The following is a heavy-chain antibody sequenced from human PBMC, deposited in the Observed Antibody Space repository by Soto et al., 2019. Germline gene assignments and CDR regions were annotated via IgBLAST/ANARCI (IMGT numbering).Heavy chain of an antibody. CDR2: INHSGST. CDR3: ARGRHYGSGSYSLFRPFDY. CDR1: GGSFSGYY. V-gene: IGHV4-34*01. Sequence: PSETLSLTCAVYGGSFSGYYWSWIRQPPGKGLEWIGEINHSGSTNYNPSLKSRVTISVDTSKNQFSLKLSSVTAADTAVYYCARGRHYGSGSYSLFRPFDYWGQGTLVTVSS. J-gene: IGHJ4*02. D-gene: IGHD3-10*01.